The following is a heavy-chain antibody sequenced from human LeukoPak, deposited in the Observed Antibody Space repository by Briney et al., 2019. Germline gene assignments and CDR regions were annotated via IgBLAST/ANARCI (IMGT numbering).Heavy chain of an antibody. D-gene: IGHD5-12*01. CDR3: ARDPGSGYEEHFDY. Sequence: PGGSLRLSCAASGFTFGSYAMHWVRQAPGKGLEWVAVISYDGSNKYYADSVKGRFTISRDNSKNTLYLQMNSLRAEDTAVYYCARDPGSGYEEHFDYWGQGTLVTVSS. V-gene: IGHV3-30*04. CDR2: ISYDGSNK. CDR1: GFTFGSYA. J-gene: IGHJ4*02.